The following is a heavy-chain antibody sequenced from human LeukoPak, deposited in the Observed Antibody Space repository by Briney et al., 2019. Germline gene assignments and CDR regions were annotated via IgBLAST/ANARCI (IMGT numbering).Heavy chain of an antibody. D-gene: IGHD5-18*01. Sequence: SKTLSLTCTVSGGSISSYYWSWIRQPPGKGLEWIGYIYYSGSTNYNPSLKSRVIISVDTSKNQFSLKLSSVTAADTAVYYCARDGNTAMDAFDIWGQGTMVTVSS. CDR2: IYYSGST. CDR3: ARDGNTAMDAFDI. J-gene: IGHJ3*02. CDR1: GGSISSYY. V-gene: IGHV4-59*01.